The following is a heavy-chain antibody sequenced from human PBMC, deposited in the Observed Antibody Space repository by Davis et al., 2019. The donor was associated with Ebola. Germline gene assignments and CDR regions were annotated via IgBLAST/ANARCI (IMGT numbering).Heavy chain of an antibody. CDR3: AGLPYYYYGMDV. CDR2: IYYSGST. CDR1: GGSFSGYY. J-gene: IGHJ6*02. Sequence: SETLSLTCAVYGGSFSGYYWSWIRQPPGKGLEWIGYIYYSGSTNYNPSLKSRVTISVDTSKNQFSLKLSSVTAADTAVYYCAGLPYYYYGMDVWGQGTTVTVSS. V-gene: IGHV4-34*01.